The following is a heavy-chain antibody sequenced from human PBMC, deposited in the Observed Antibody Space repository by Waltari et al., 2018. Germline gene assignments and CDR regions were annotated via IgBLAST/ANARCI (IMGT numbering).Heavy chain of an antibody. V-gene: IGHV3-21*01. J-gene: IGHJ5*02. CDR2: ISATGGYI. CDR3: ARGGWGFYLDL. D-gene: IGHD7-27*01. CDR1: GFTFSSYN. Sequence: DVQLMESGGGLVKPGGSLRLSCAASGFTFSSYNMNWVRQAPGNGLELVASISATGGYIHYADSVKGRFTTSRDNAKNSLYLQMSSLRDEDTAVYYCARGGWGFYLDLWGQGALVTVSS.